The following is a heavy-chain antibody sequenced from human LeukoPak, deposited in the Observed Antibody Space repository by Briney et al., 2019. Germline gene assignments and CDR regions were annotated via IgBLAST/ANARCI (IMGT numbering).Heavy chain of an antibody. CDR3: AKVRERGYSSKPFDL. V-gene: IGHV1-2*02. D-gene: IGHD5-18*01. J-gene: IGHJ3*01. CDR2: INANTGGT. CDR1: GDTFTGYY. Sequence: ASVKVSCKASGDTFTGYYIHWVRQAPGQGLGWMGWINANTGGTSYAQKFQDGVTMTRNTSINTAYMELSRLRSDDTAVYYCAKVRERGYSSKPFDLWGQGTMVTVSS.